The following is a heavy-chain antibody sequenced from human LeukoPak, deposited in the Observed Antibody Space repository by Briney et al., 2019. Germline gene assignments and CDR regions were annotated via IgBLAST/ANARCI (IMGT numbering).Heavy chain of an antibody. CDR3: ARMIGYYYGSGSYFDY. CDR2: IYPGDSDT. J-gene: IGHJ4*02. Sequence: AGESLKISWQGSGSSSTSYWILWIRPIPGQGLALMGIIYPGDSDTSYSPSFQSKVTISAHKSISTAYLQWSSLKASDTAMYYCARMIGYYYGSGSYFDYWGQGTLVTVSS. D-gene: IGHD3-10*01. CDR1: GSSSTSYW. V-gene: IGHV5-51*01.